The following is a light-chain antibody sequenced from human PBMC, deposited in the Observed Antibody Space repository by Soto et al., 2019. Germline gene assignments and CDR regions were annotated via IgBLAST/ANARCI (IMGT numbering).Light chain of an antibody. V-gene: IGLV2-14*01. J-gene: IGLJ2*01. CDR1: SNDVGGYAY. Sequence: QSVLTQPASVSGSPGQSITISCTGTSNDVGGYAYVSWYQQYPGKAPKLVISEVSIRPSGVSNRFSGSKSGNTASLTISGVQAEDEANYYCSSYTSSGTVVFGGGTQLTVL. CDR3: SSYTSSGTVV. CDR2: EVS.